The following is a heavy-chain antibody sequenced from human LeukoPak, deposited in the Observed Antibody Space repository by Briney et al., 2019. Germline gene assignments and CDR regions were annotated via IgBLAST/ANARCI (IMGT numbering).Heavy chain of an antibody. J-gene: IGHJ3*02. CDR1: GFTFSSYG. V-gene: IGHV3-30*19. CDR2: ISYDGSNK. D-gene: IGHD1-26*01. CDR3: ARWGIGGTSGSPSPDAFDI. Sequence: GGSLRLSCAASGFTFSSYGMHWVRQVPGKGLEWVAVISYDGSNKYYADSVKGRFTISRDNSKNTLYLQMNSLRAEDTAVYYCARWGIGGTSGSPSPDAFDIWGQGTMVTVSS.